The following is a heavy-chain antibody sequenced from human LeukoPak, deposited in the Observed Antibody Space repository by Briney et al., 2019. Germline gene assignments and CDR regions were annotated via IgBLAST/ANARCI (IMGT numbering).Heavy chain of an antibody. Sequence: ASVKVSCKASGYTFSGYYMHWVRQAPGRGLEGVGWINPNSGGTNYAQKFQARVTMTRDTSISTAYMELSRLRSDDTAVYYCARDRNYDILTGYENWFDPWGQGTLVTVSS. J-gene: IGHJ5*02. D-gene: IGHD3-9*01. CDR3: ARDRNYDILTGYENWFDP. CDR2: INPNSGGT. V-gene: IGHV1-2*02. CDR1: GYTFSGYY.